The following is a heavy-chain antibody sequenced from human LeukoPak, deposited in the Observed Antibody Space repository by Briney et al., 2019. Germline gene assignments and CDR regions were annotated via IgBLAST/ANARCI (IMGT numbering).Heavy chain of an antibody. CDR2: FDPEDGET. V-gene: IGHV1-24*01. D-gene: IGHD6-19*01. CDR3: TTVSGSGWYWFDP. J-gene: IGHJ5*02. Sequence: GASVKVSCKVSGYTLTELSMHWVRQAPGKGLEGMGGFDPEDGETIYAQKFQGGVTMTEDTSTDTAYMELSSLRSEDTAVYYCTTVSGSGWYWFDPWGQGTLVTVSS. CDR1: GYTLTELS.